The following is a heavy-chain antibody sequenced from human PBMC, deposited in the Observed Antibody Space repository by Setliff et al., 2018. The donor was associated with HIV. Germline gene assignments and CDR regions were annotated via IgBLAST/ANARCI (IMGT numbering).Heavy chain of an antibody. J-gene: IGHJ6*02. V-gene: IGHV3-7*01. Sequence: LRLSCAASRFDFNNYWMCWVRQAPGKGLEWVANIGQDGSEKNYVDSVKGRFTISRDNAKNSMDLQMNSLRAEDTAIFYCARKLRPGHGVDVWGQGTTVTVSS. CDR3: ARKLRPGHGVDV. CDR2: IGQDGSEK. CDR1: RFDFNNYW. D-gene: IGHD3-10*01.